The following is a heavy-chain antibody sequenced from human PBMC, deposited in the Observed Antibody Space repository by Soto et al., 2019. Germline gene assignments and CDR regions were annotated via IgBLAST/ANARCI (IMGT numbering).Heavy chain of an antibody. D-gene: IGHD2-2*01. J-gene: IGHJ6*02. CDR2: ISAYNGNT. Sequence: ASVEVSCKASGYTFTSYGSSWVRQAPGQGLEWMGWISAYNGNTNYAQKLQGRVTMTTDTSTSTAYMELRSLRSDDTAVYYCARDPTTEAYYYYYGMDVWGQGTTVTVSS. V-gene: IGHV1-18*01. CDR3: ARDPTTEAYYYYYGMDV. CDR1: GYTFTSYG.